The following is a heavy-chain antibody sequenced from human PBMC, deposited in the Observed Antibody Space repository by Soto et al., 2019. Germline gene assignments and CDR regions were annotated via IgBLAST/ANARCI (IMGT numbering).Heavy chain of an antibody. CDR1: GFTFSSYW. J-gene: IGHJ6*02. CDR3: ARVGFGCSGGSCYSGPYYYYGMDV. CDR2: INSDGSST. D-gene: IGHD2-15*01. Sequence: PGGSLRLSCAASGFTFSSYWMHWVRQAPGKGLVWVSRINSDGSSTSYADSVKGRFTISRDNAKNTLYLQMNSLRAEDTAVYYCARVGFGCSGGSCYSGPYYYYGMDVWGQGTTVTVSS. V-gene: IGHV3-74*01.